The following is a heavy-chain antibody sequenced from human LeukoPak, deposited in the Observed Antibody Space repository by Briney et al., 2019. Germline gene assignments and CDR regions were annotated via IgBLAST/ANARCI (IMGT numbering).Heavy chain of an antibody. CDR2: IYYSGST. V-gene: IGHV4-39*07. CDR3: ARVGIGEPQNIKVVPDY. J-gene: IGHJ4*02. CDR1: GGSISSSSYY. Sequence: PSETLSLTCTVSGGSISSSSYYWGWIRQPPGKGLEWIGSIYYSGSTYYNPSLKSRVTISVDTSKNQFSLKLSSVTAADTAVYYCARVGIGEPQNIKVVPDYWGQGTLVTVSS. D-gene: IGHD4-17*01.